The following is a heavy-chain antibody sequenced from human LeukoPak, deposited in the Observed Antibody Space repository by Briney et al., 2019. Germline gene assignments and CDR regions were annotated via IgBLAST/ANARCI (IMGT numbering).Heavy chain of an antibody. Sequence: SETLSLTCAVYGGSFSGYYWSWIRQPPGKGLEWIGEINHSGSTNYNPSLKSRVTISVDTSKNQFSLKLSSVTAADTAVYYCARGGGYSSGLDYWGQGTLVTVSS. J-gene: IGHJ4*02. CDR2: INHSGST. CDR1: GGSFSGYY. V-gene: IGHV4-34*01. CDR3: ARGGGYSSGLDY. D-gene: IGHD6-19*01.